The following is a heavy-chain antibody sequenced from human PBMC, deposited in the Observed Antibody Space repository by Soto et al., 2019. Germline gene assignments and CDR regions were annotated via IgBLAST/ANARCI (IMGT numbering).Heavy chain of an antibody. D-gene: IGHD1-7*01. Sequence: QVHLVESGGGVVQPGRSLRLSCAASGFSFSTYGMHWVRQAPGKGLEWVAFISNDGSNKYYADSVKGRFTISRDNSKNTLDLQMNSLRAEDTAVYYCAKGFGNYGAGDYWGQGTLVTVSS. CDR2: ISNDGSNK. J-gene: IGHJ4*02. CDR3: AKGFGNYGAGDY. CDR1: GFSFSTYG. V-gene: IGHV3-30*18.